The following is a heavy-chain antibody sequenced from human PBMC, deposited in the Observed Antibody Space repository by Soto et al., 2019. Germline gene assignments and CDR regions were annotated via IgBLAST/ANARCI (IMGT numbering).Heavy chain of an antibody. Sequence: GASVKVSCKASGYTFTSYAMHWVRQAPGQRLEWMGWINAGNGNTKYSQKFQGRVTMTRDNSISTAYMELSSLRSEDTAVYYCARRKERSGPNYFDYWGLGTLVTVS. D-gene: IGHD6-25*01. CDR2: INAGNGNT. CDR1: GYTFTSYA. CDR3: ARRKERSGPNYFDY. J-gene: IGHJ4*02. V-gene: IGHV1-3*01.